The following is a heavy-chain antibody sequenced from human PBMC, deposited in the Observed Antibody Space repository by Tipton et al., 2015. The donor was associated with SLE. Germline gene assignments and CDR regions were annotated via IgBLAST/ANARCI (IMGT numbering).Heavy chain of an antibody. J-gene: IGHJ5*02. V-gene: IGHV4-31*03. CDR2: IYYTGST. CDR1: GGSINSGGYY. Sequence: TLSLTCTVSGGSINSGGYYWSWIRQHPGKGLEWIGYIYYTGSTFYNPSLNSRLTISVDTSKNQFSLKLSSVTAADTAVNYCARGLRGVMTGDWFDPWGQGTLVTVSS. CDR3: ARGLRGVMTGDWFDP. D-gene: IGHD3-16*01.